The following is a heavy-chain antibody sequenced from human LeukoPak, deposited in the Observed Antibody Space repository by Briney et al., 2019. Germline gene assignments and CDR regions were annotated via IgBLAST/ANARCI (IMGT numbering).Heavy chain of an antibody. CDR2: IIPILGIA. V-gene: IGHV1-69*04. CDR3: AIPYCGGDCPLDY. J-gene: IGHJ4*02. D-gene: IGHD2-21*02. Sequence: SVKVSCKASGGTFSSYAISWVRQAPGQGLEWMGRIIPILGIANYAQKFQGRVTITADKSTSTAYMELSSLRSENTAVYYCAIPYCGGDCPLDYWGQGTLVTVSS. CDR1: GGTFSSYA.